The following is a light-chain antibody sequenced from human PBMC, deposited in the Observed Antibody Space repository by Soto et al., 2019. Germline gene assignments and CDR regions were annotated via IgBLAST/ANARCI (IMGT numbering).Light chain of an antibody. Sequence: QSALTQPPSASGSPGQSVTISCTGTSSNVGGYDFGSWYQQHPGKAPRIMMYAVTKRPSGVPDRFSASKSGNTASLTISGLQAQDEADYYCISYSGTNTMIFGGGTNVTVL. CDR1: SSNVGGYDF. CDR2: AVT. CDR3: ISYSGTNTMI. V-gene: IGLV2-8*01. J-gene: IGLJ2*01.